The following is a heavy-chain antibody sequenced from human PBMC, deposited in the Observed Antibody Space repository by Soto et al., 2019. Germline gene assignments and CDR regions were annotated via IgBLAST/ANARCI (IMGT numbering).Heavy chain of an antibody. V-gene: IGHV3-15*07. D-gene: IGHD2-15*01. CDR3: TTGSVEGI. Sequence: EVQLVESAGGLVKPGGSLRLSCVASGFSFNEAWMNWVRQVPGEGLEWVGRIKTSAGGGATDYAAPVQGRFTISRDDSKNALYLHMNSLRTEDTAIYYCTTGSVEGIWGQGTTVTVSS. J-gene: IGHJ6*02. CDR2: IKTSAGGGAT. CDR1: GFSFNEAW.